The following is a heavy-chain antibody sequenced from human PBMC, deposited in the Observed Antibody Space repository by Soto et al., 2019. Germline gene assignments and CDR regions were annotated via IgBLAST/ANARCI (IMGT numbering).Heavy chain of an antibody. Sequence: LRLSCTASGFTFGDYAMSWFRQAPGKGLEWVGFIRSKAYGGTTEYAASVKGRFTISRDDSKSIAYLQMNSLKTEDTAVYYCTKDSDSSSWYAALYYYYGMDVWGQGTTVTVSS. J-gene: IGHJ6*02. V-gene: IGHV3-49*03. D-gene: IGHD6-13*01. CDR2: IRSKAYGGTT. CDR3: TKDSDSSSWYAALYYYYGMDV. CDR1: GFTFGDYA.